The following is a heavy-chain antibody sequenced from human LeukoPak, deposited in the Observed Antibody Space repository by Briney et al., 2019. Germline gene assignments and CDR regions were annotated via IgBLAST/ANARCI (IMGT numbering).Heavy chain of an antibody. CDR2: ISSSSSSYI. CDR1: GFTFSSYS. CDR3: ARESETSGWYDY. Sequence: GGSLRLSCAASGFTFSSYSMNWVRQAPGKGLEWVSSISSSSSSYIYYADSVKGRFTISRDNTRKSLSLQMSSLRSEDTALYYCARESETSGWYDYWGQGTLATVSS. D-gene: IGHD6-19*01. V-gene: IGHV3-21*04. J-gene: IGHJ4*02.